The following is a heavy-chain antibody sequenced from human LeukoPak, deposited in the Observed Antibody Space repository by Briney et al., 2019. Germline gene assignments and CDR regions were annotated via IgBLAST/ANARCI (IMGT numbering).Heavy chain of an antibody. Sequence: SETLSLTCAVYGGSFSGYYWSWIRQPPGKGLEWIGEINHSGSTNYNPSLKSRVTISVDTSKNQFSLKLSSVTAADTAVYYCARGYVDTAMASFFDYWGQGTLVTVSS. J-gene: IGHJ4*02. CDR1: GGSFSGYY. V-gene: IGHV4-34*01. CDR2: INHSGST. D-gene: IGHD5-18*01. CDR3: ARGYVDTAMASFFDY.